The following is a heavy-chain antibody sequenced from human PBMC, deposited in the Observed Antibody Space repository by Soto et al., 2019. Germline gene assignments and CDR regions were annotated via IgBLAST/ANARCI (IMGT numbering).Heavy chain of an antibody. CDR2: ISGYNGNT. CDR1: GYSFTTYG. J-gene: IGHJ6*04. V-gene: IGHV1-18*01. Sequence: QVQLVQSGGEVKKPGASVKVSCKTSGYSFTTYGISWVRQAPGQGLEWMGGISGYNGNTNYAQKLQGRVTMTTDTSTSTAYMELRSLRSDDTAVYYCARAGPAPYYYYGMDVWGEGSTVAVSS. CDR3: ARAGPAPYYYYGMDV.